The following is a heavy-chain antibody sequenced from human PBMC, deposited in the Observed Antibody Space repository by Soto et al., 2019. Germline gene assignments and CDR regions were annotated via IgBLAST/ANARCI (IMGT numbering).Heavy chain of an antibody. Sequence: GGSLRLSCSASGFTFSDYYMSWIRQAPGKGPEWVSYISSSGHTIYNADSVKGRFTISRDNAKNSLYLQMNSLTVEDTAVYYCARDLVGISTGFFDHWGQGTLVTVSS. CDR2: ISSSGHTI. V-gene: IGHV3-11*01. J-gene: IGHJ4*02. CDR3: ARDLVGISTGFFDH. D-gene: IGHD2-8*02. CDR1: GFTFSDYY.